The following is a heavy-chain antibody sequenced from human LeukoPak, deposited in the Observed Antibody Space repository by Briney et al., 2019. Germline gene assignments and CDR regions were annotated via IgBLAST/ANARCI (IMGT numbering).Heavy chain of an antibody. CDR1: GFTFSSYA. D-gene: IGHD4-17*01. CDR3: AKDLSARKATVTTWCFDY. J-gene: IGHJ4*02. V-gene: IGHV3-23*01. Sequence: GGSLRLSCAASGFTFSSYAMSWVRQAPGKGLEWVSATSGSGGSSYYADSVRGRFTISRDNSKNTLYLQMISLRGEDTAVCYCAKDLSARKATVTTWCFDYWGQGTLVTVSS. CDR2: TSGSGGSS.